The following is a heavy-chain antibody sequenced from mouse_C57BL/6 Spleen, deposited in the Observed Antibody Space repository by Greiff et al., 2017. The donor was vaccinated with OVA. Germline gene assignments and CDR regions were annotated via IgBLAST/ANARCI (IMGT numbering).Heavy chain of an antibody. V-gene: IGHV1-50*01. CDR1: GYTFTSYW. D-gene: IGHD3-2*02. CDR2: IDPSDSYT. J-gene: IGHJ2*01. CDR3: ARGRSGYDDY. Sequence: QVQLQQPGAELVKPGASVELSCKASGYTFTSYWMQWVKQRPGQGLEWIGEIDPSDSYTNYNQKFKGKATLTVDTSSSTAYMQLSSLTSEDSAVYYCARGRSGYDDYWGKGTTLTVAS.